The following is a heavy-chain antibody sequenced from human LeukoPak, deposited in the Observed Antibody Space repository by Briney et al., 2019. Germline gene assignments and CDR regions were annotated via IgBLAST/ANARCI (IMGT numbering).Heavy chain of an antibody. Sequence: SETLSLTCTVSGGSISSYYWGWIRQPPGKGLQWIGSFYYSGSTYYNPSLKSRVTIYVDTSKNQFSLKLSSVTAADTAVYYCARGRRDGYNLEYFDKWGQGTLVTVSS. CDR2: FYYSGST. D-gene: IGHD5-24*01. J-gene: IGHJ4*02. CDR3: ARGRRDGYNLEYFDK. CDR1: GGSISSYY. V-gene: IGHV4-39*01.